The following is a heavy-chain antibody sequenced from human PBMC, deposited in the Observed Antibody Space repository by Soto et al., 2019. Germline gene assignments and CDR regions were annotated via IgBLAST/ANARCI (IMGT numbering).Heavy chain of an antibody. Sequence: EVQLLESGGDLVQPGGSLRLSCAAAGFMFSSYGMSWVRQAPGKGLQWVATIHPSGGSTHYPESVRGRFTISRDNSRDTLYLQMTSLRAEDTAVYYCAKDPSTGPPDCWGQGALVTVSS. CDR3: AKDPSTGPPDC. D-gene: IGHD3-9*01. CDR2: IHPSGGST. CDR1: GFMFSSYG. V-gene: IGHV3-23*01. J-gene: IGHJ4*02.